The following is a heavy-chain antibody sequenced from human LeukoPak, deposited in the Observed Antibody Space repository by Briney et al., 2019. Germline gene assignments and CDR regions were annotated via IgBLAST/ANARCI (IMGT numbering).Heavy chain of an antibody. CDR2: INSDGNIT. CDR3: TTLFIVQDY. Sequence: GGSLRLSCAASGFTFSGYWMHWVRQAPGKGLVWVSRINSDGNITNYADSVKGRFTISRDNAKNTLYLQMNSLKTEDTAVYYCTTLFIVQDYWGQGTLVTVSS. CDR1: GFTFSGYW. V-gene: IGHV3-74*01. J-gene: IGHJ4*02. D-gene: IGHD3-16*02.